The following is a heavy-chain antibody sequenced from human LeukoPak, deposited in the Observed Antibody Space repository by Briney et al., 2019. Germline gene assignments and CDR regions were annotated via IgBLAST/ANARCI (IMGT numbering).Heavy chain of an antibody. D-gene: IGHD1-26*01. CDR1: GGSIRNNY. J-gene: IGHJ3*02. CDR2: ISYSGSS. Sequence: SETLSLTCTVPGGSIRNNYWSWIRQPPGKGLEWIGYISYSGSSNYNPSLKSRATISLDTSKSQFSLKLSSVTAADTAVYYCARERGNLRGDAFDIWGQGTMVTVSS. V-gene: IGHV4-59*12. CDR3: ARERGNLRGDAFDI.